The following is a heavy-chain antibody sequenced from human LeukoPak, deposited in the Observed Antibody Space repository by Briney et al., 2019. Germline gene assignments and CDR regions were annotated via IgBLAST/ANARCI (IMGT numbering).Heavy chain of an antibody. J-gene: IGHJ6*02. V-gene: IGHV4-4*02. D-gene: IGHD2/OR15-2a*01. Sequence: PSETLSLTCAISGGSISQRTRWTWVRQTPEMGLEWIGEIFYSGSTSYNPSLKSRVSMSVDRPKNQVSLMLSSVTAADTAVYYCARGFYDTHILAVSPTEYSQYYFGLDVWGQGTTVIVSS. CDR1: GGSISQRTR. CDR3: ARGFYDTHILAVSPTEYSQYYFGLDV. CDR2: IFYSGST.